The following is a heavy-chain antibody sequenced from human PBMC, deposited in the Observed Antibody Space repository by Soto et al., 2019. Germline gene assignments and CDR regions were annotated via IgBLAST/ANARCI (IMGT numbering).Heavy chain of an antibody. CDR2: IFTSGST. D-gene: IGHD6-19*01. CDR1: GGSISSSSYY. CDR3: ARDAGWYVYYFDS. V-gene: IGHV4-39*07. Sequence: PSETLSLTCIVSGGSISSSSYYWGWIRQPPGKGLEWIGRIFTSGSTNYNPSLKSRVTMSVDTSKNQFSLRLSSVTAADTAVYYCARDAGWYVYYFDSWGQGILVTVS. J-gene: IGHJ4*01.